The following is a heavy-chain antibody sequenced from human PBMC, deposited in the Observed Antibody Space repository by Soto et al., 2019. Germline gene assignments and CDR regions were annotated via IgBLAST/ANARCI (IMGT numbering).Heavy chain of an antibody. CDR3: GRGPGFGR. J-gene: IGHJ4*02. Sequence: QLQLQESGSGLVKPSQTLSLTCAVSGGSITSGGYSWSWIRQPPGKGLEWIGYIYHSGSTYYNPSIKSRVTISVDKSKNQCSLKLSSVTAAGTALYCCGRGPGFGRWGQGTLVTVSS. CDR2: IYHSGST. CDR1: GGSITSGGYS. D-gene: IGHD3-3*01. V-gene: IGHV4-30-2*01.